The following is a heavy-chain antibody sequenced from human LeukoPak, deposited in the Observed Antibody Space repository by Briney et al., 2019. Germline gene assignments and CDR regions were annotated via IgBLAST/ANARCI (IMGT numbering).Heavy chain of an antibody. CDR3: AREDIVVVPAAHYGMDV. J-gene: IGHJ6*04. D-gene: IGHD2-2*01. CDR2: ISGSGGDT. CDR1: GFTFSNYP. Sequence: GGSLRLSCAGSGFTFSNYPMSWVRQVPGKGLEWVSSISGSGGDTYYADSVKGRFTISRDNAKNSLYLQMNSLRAEDTAVYYCAREDIVVVPAAHYGMDVWGKGTTVTVSS. V-gene: IGHV3-23*01.